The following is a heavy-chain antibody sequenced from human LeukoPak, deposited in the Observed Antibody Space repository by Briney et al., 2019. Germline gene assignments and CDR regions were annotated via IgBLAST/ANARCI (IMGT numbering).Heavy chain of an antibody. CDR2: ISYDGSNK. Sequence: GGSLRLSCAASGFTVSSYGMHLVRQAAGKGLEWVAVISYDGSNKYYADSVKGRFTISRDNSKNTLYLQMNSLRAEDTAVYYCAKDYCSSTSCYYYYGMDVWGQGTTVTVSS. CDR1: GFTVSSYG. J-gene: IGHJ6*02. V-gene: IGHV3-30*18. D-gene: IGHD2-2*01. CDR3: AKDYCSSTSCYYYYGMDV.